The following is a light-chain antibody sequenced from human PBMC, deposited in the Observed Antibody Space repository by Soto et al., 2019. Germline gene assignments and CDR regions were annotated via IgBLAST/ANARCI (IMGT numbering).Light chain of an antibody. CDR2: GAT. V-gene: IGKV3-15*01. CDR3: QQYFAWPLT. J-gene: IGKJ4*01. CDR1: QSVDGA. Sequence: ERVMTQSPATLALSPGERATLSCRASQSVDGALAWYQQRPGQAPRLLIFGATTRATDVPARFSGSGSGTDFTLTISSLQPDDFAVYYCQQYFAWPLTFGGGTKVELK.